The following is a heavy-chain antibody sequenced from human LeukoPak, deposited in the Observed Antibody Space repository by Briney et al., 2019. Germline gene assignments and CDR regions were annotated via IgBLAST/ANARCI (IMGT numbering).Heavy chain of an antibody. Sequence: TGGSLRLSCAASGFTFSSYGMHWVRQAPGKGLEWVAVIWYDGSNKYYADSVKGRFTISRDNSKNTLYLQMNSLRAEDTAVYYCASSAYCSSTSCYTFDYWGQGTLVTVSS. D-gene: IGHD2-2*02. CDR2: IWYDGSNK. V-gene: IGHV3-33*08. J-gene: IGHJ4*02. CDR3: ASSAYCSSTSCYTFDY. CDR1: GFTFSSYG.